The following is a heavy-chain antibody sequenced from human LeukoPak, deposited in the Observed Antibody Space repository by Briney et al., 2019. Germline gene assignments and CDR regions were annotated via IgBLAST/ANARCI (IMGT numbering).Heavy chain of an antibody. V-gene: IGHV3-23*01. CDR1: GGSISSSSYY. Sequence: PSETLFLTCTVSGGSISSSSYYWGWIRQPPGKGLEWVSAISGSGGSTYYADSVKGRFTISRDNSKNTLYLQMNSLRAEDTAVYYCANGGVPAAMPILAETVTTLYWGQGTLVTVSS. CDR2: ISGSGGST. CDR3: ANGGVPAAMPILAETVTTLY. J-gene: IGHJ4*02. D-gene: IGHD2-2*01.